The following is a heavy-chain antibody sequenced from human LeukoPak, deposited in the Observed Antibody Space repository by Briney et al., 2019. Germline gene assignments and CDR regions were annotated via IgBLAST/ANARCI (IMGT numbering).Heavy chain of an antibody. D-gene: IGHD6-13*01. CDR1: GFTFSSYS. Sequence: GGSLRLSCAASGFTFSSYSMNWVRQAPGKGLEWVSSISSSSSYIYYADSVKGRFTISRDNAKNSLYLQMNSLRAEDTAVYYCARRRDSSQRVGAFDIWGQGTMVTVSS. J-gene: IGHJ3*02. CDR2: ISSSSSYI. V-gene: IGHV3-21*01. CDR3: ARRRDSSQRVGAFDI.